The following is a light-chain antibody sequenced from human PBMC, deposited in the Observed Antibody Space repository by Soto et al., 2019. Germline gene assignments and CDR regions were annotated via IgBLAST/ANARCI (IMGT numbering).Light chain of an antibody. CDR1: QSISGW. J-gene: IGKJ4*01. Sequence: DIQMTQSPSTLSASVGDRVTITCRARQSISGWLAWYQQKPGKAPKLLIDKASNLQSGVPSRFSGSGSGTEFTLTISSLQPDDFATYYCQQYNTYPLTFDGGTRVEIK. CDR2: KAS. CDR3: QQYNTYPLT. V-gene: IGKV1-5*03.